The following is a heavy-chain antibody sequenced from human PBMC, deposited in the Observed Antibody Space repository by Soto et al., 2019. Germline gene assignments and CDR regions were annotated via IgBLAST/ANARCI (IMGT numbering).Heavy chain of an antibody. CDR3: ARESKGIAVEIMDV. CDR2: MNPNSGNT. D-gene: IGHD6-19*01. Sequence: ASVKVSCKASGYTFTSYDINWVRQATGQGLEWMGWMNPNSGNTGYAQKFQGRVTMTRNTSISTAYMELSSLRSEDTAVYYCARESKGIAVEIMDVWGQGTTVTVSS. V-gene: IGHV1-8*01. J-gene: IGHJ6*02. CDR1: GYTFTSYD.